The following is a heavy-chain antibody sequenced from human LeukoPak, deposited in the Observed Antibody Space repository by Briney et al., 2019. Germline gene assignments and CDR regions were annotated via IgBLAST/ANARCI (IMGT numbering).Heavy chain of an antibody. CDR2: ISGSGGST. Sequence: PGGSLRLSCAASGFIFSSYAMSWVRQAPGKGLEWVSAISGSGGSTYYADSVKGRFTISRDNSKNTLYLQMNSLRAEDTAVYYCATDGIVVVPAAISDAFDIWGQGTMVTVSS. CDR3: ATDGIVVVPAAISDAFDI. D-gene: IGHD2-2*02. V-gene: IGHV3-23*01. J-gene: IGHJ3*02. CDR1: GFIFSSYA.